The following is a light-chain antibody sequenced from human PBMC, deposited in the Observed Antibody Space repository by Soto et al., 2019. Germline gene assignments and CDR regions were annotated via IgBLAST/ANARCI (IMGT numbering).Light chain of an antibody. Sequence: PGERATLSCRASQSVSSDLAWYQQKPGQAPRLLIYDASNRATGIPARFSGSGSGTDFTLTISSLEPEDFAVYYCQHRKNWQVTFGQGTRLEIK. CDR3: QHRKNWQVT. CDR2: DAS. V-gene: IGKV3-11*01. J-gene: IGKJ5*01. CDR1: QSVSSD.